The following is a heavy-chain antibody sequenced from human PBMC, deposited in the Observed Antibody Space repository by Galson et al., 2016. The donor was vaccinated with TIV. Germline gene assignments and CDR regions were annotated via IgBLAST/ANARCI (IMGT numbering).Heavy chain of an antibody. Sequence: SLRLSCAASGFTVTYNYMSWVRQVPGKGLEWVSLIFSDGTSYYADVVKGRFTISRDNAKNSLYLQMNSLRAEDSAIYYCARGYDFWTTYRGIAGDAFECWGQEKMVTVSS. V-gene: IGHV3-66*01. CDR2: IFSDGTS. CDR1: GFTVTYNY. D-gene: IGHD3-3*01. J-gene: IGHJ3*01. CDR3: ARGYDFWTTYRGIAGDAFEC.